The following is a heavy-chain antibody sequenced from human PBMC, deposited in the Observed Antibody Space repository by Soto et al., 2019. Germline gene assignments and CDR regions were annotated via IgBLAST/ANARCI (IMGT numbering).Heavy chain of an antibody. D-gene: IGHD3-22*01. CDR1: GYTFTSYA. CDR3: ARDEGPYYYDSSGYYPNWFDP. CDR2: INAGNGNT. V-gene: IGHV1-3*01. Sequence: ASVKVSCKASGYTFTSYAMHWVRQAPGQRLEWMGWINAGNGNTKYSQKFQGRVTTTRDTSASTAYMELSSLRSEDTAVYYCARDEGPYYYDSSGYYPNWFDPWGQGTLVTVSS. J-gene: IGHJ5*02.